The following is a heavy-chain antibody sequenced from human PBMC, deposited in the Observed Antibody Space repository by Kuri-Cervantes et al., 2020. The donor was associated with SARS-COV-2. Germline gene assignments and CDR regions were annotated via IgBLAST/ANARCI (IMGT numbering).Heavy chain of an antibody. J-gene: IGHJ4*02. D-gene: IGHD2-2*01. CDR2: LDTSGST. V-gene: IGHV4-61*09. CDR1: GVPVTGGTYS. CDR3: ASLVVVPVDRDYGLIDY. Sequence: SQTLSLTCAVSGVPVTGGTYSWAWIRQPAGKGLEWIGHLDTSGSTTYNPSLRGRVTISLDTSKKHFSLKLTSVTAADTAVYYCASLVVVPVDRDYGLIDYWGQGTLVTVSS.